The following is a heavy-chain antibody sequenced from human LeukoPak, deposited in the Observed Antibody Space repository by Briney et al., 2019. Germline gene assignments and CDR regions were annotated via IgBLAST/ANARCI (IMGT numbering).Heavy chain of an antibody. V-gene: IGHV4-59*01. D-gene: IGHD3-10*02. CDR2: IYYSGST. CDR1: GGSINSYY. Sequence: SETLSRNCTVSGGSINSYYWSWLRQPPGKGLEWIGYIYYSGSTNYNPSLKSRVTISVDTSKNQFSLKLSSVTAADPAVYYCARDCSSLTPPDYWGQGTLVTVSS. J-gene: IGHJ4*02. CDR3: ARDCSSLTPPDY.